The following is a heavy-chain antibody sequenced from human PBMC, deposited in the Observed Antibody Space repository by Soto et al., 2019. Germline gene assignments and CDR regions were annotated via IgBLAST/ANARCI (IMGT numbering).Heavy chain of an antibody. CDR3: VRDLNGSGDY. D-gene: IGHD3-10*01. Sequence: SETLSVTCTVSGGSTTSDYRSWIRQPPREVLEWLGYIFHILRAKYNPSLGSRGTISLDTSKNQLSLSMRSVPAADTAIYFCVRDLNGSGDYWGQGTLVTVSS. CDR2: IFHILRA. V-gene: IGHV4-59*01. J-gene: IGHJ4*02. CDR1: GGSTTSDY.